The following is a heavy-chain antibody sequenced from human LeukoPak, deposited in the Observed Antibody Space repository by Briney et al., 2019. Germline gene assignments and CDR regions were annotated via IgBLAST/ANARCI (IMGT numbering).Heavy chain of an antibody. Sequence: SVKVSCTASGGTFSSYAISWVRQAPGQGLEWMGRIIPILGIANYAQKFQGRVTITADKSTSTAYMELSSLRSEDTAVYYCARAGSVAARQRELDYWGQGTLVTVSS. V-gene: IGHV1-69*04. J-gene: IGHJ4*02. D-gene: IGHD6-6*01. CDR1: GGTFSSYA. CDR2: IIPILGIA. CDR3: ARAGSVAARQRELDY.